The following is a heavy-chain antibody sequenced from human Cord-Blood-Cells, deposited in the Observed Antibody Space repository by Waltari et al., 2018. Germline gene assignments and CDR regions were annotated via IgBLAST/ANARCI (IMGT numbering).Heavy chain of an antibody. CDR3: TRLSVAGTIDY. D-gene: IGHD6-19*01. Sequence: EVQLVESGGGLVQPGRSLRLSCAASGFTFDDSAMHWVRQAPGKGLEWVSGISWNSGSIGYADSVKGRFTIARDNAKNSLYLQMNSRKTEDTAVYYCTRLSVAGTIDYWGQGTLVTVSS. CDR1: GFTFDDSA. CDR2: ISWNSGSI. J-gene: IGHJ4*02. V-gene: IGHV3-9*01.